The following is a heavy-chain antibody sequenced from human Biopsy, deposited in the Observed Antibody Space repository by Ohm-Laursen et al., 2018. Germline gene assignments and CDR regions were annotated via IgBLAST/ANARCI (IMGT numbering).Heavy chain of an antibody. V-gene: IGHV3-30*03. CDR2: ISYDGSGE. Sequence: LSLTCAASGFTFTSYAMHWVRQAPGKGLEWVAVISYDGSGEYYADSLQGRFIISRDNPKNTVDLQMNSLRAEDTAVYFCARDGKRWDYSTYFSWHFDLWGRGTLVTVSS. D-gene: IGHD4-11*01. CDR3: ARDGKRWDYSTYFSWHFDL. CDR1: GFTFTSYA. J-gene: IGHJ2*01.